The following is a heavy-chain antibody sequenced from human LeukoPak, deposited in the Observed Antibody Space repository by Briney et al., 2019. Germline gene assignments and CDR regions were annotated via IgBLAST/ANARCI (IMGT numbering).Heavy chain of an antibody. J-gene: IGHJ6*03. CDR1: GYSFTDYY. CDR2: INPNSGGT. D-gene: IGHD1-26*01. CDR3: ARDTEWELLNYYMDV. Sequence: ASVKVSCKASGYSFTDYYMHWVRQAPGQGLEWMGWINPNSGGTNYAQKFQGRVTMTRDTSIRTAYMELSRLRSDDTAVYYCARDTEWELLNYYMDVWGKGTTVTVSS. V-gene: IGHV1-2*02.